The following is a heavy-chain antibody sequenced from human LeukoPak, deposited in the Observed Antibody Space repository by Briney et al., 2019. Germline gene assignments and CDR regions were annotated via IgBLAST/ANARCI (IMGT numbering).Heavy chain of an antibody. V-gene: IGHV3-21*01. Sequence: GGSLRLSCAASGFTFSNYRMNWVRQAPGKGLEWVSCISSSSSYIYYADSVKGRFTISRDNAKNSLYLQMISLRAEDTAVYYCARGPRYNWNSNYFPFDYWGQGTLVTVSS. D-gene: IGHD1-7*01. CDR1: GFTFSNYR. CDR2: ISSSSSYI. J-gene: IGHJ4*02. CDR3: ARGPRYNWNSNYFPFDY.